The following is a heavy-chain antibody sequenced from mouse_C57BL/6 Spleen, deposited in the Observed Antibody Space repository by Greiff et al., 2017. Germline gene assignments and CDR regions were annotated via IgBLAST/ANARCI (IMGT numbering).Heavy chain of an antibody. Sequence: EVQLQESGPGLVKPSQSLSLTCSVTGYSITRGYYWNWIRQFPGNKLEWMGYISYDGSNKYNPSLKNRISITRDTSKNQFFLKLNSVTTEDTATYYCARAITTVVANDYWGQGTTLTVSS. V-gene: IGHV3-6*01. D-gene: IGHD1-1*01. CDR3: ARAITTVVANDY. CDR2: ISYDGSN. CDR1: GYSITRGYY. J-gene: IGHJ2*01.